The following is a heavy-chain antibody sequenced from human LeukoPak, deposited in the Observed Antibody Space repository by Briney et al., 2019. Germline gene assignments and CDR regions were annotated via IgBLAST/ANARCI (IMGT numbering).Heavy chain of an antibody. CDR3: AREYGYGSGSYIPYYYYGMDV. CDR2: ISAYNGNT. D-gene: IGHD3-10*01. CDR1: GYTFTGYY. V-gene: IGHV1-18*04. J-gene: IGHJ6*02. Sequence: ASVKVSCTASGYTFTGYYMHWVRQAPGQGLEWMGWISAYNGNTNYAQKLQGRVTMTTDTSTSTAYMELRSLRSDDTAVYYCAREYGYGSGSYIPYYYYGMDVWGQGTTVTVSS.